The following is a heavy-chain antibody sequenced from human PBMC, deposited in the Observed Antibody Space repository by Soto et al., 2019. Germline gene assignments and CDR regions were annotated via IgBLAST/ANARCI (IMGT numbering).Heavy chain of an antibody. CDR1: GGSISSSSHY. Sequence: SETLSLTCTVSGGSISSSSHYWDWIRQPPGKGLEWIGRIYHSGSTYYNPSLKSRVTISVDRSKNQFSLKLSSVTAADTAVYYCARVPGPWGQGTLVTVSS. V-gene: IGHV4-39*07. J-gene: IGHJ5*02. CDR2: IYHSGST. CDR3: ARVPGP. D-gene: IGHD3-10*01.